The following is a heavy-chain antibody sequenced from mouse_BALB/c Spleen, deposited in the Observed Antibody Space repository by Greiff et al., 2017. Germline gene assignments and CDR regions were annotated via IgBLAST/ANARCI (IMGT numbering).Heavy chain of an antibody. Sequence: VPLQQSGPGLVAPSQSLSITCTVSGFSLTSYGVHWVRQPPGKVLEWLGVILAGGSTNYNSALMSRLSISKDKSKSQVFLKMNSLQTDDTAMYYCARDPGITTVVATDAMDYWGQGTSVTVSS. V-gene: IGHV2-9*02. J-gene: IGHJ4*01. CDR2: ILAGGST. D-gene: IGHD1-1*01. CDR1: GFSLTSYG. CDR3: ARDPGITTVVATDAMDY.